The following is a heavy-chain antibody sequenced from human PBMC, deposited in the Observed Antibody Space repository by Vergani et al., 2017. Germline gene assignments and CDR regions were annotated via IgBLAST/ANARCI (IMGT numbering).Heavy chain of an antibody. CDR3: ARGGPYYGMDV. CDR2: INHSGST. J-gene: IGHJ6*02. V-gene: IGHV4-34*01. Sequence: QVQLQQWGAGLLKPSETLSLTCAVYGGSFSGYDWSWIRQPPGKGLEWIGEINHSGSTNYNPSLKSQVPISVDTSKNQFSLKLSAVTAADTAVYYCARGGPYYGMDVWGQGTTVTVSS. CDR1: GGSFSGYD.